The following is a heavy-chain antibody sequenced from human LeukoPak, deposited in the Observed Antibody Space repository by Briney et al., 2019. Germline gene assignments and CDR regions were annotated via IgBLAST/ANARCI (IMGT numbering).Heavy chain of an antibody. CDR2: INLDGSTT. J-gene: IGHJ4*02. Sequence: AGSLRLSCAASGFTFRSYWMHWVRQAPGKGLVWVSRINLDGSTTNYADSVKGRFTISRDNAKNTLYLQMNSPRAEDTAVYYCARAPEYFDILTGFYNSFFDYWGQGTLVTVSS. CDR3: ARAPEYFDILTGFYNSFFDY. CDR1: GFTFRSYW. D-gene: IGHD3-9*01. V-gene: IGHV3-74*01.